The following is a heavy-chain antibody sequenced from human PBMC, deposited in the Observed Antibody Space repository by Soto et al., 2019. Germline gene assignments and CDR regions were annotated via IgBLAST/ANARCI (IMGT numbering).Heavy chain of an antibody. D-gene: IGHD3-16*01. Sequence: QVQLVQSGDEVKKPGASVKVSGKASGYFFVNYGIAWVRKPPGQGLEGLGGISPYTGNTNSATKTQGRLTMTTDTSTSTAYMALGSLTSDDTAVYYCVMVDNYVTPTPQDVWGQGTTVTVSS. V-gene: IGHV1-18*01. CDR2: ISPYTGNT. CDR3: VMVDNYVTPTPQDV. CDR1: GYFFVNYG. J-gene: IGHJ6*02.